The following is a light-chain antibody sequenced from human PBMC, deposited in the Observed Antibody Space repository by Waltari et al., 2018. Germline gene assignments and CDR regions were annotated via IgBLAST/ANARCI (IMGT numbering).Light chain of an antibody. V-gene: IGLV2-14*01. CDR2: EVS. CDR3: SSYTTSSAPGV. Sequence: QSALTQPASVSGSPGPSITISCSGTHSDIVHYTLVSCYQQHPGKAPHLLIYEVSNRPSGISNRFSASKSGNTASLTISGLQAEDEADYYCSSYTTSSAPGVFGTGTRVTVL. J-gene: IGLJ1*01. CDR1: HSDIVHYTL.